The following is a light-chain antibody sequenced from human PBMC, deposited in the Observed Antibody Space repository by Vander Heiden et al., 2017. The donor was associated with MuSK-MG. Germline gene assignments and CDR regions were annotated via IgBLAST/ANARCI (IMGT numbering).Light chain of an antibody. CDR3: SASDDSLNGHVV. CDR2: CNN. V-gene: IGLV1-44*01. Sequence: SVLTQPPSASGTPGQRVTISCSGSSSNIGSNTVNWYQQLPGTAPKLLIYCNNQRPSGVPDRFSCSTSGTSASPATSGLQSEDEADDYCSASDDSLNGHVVFGGGTKLTVL. J-gene: IGLJ2*01. CDR1: SSNIGSNT.